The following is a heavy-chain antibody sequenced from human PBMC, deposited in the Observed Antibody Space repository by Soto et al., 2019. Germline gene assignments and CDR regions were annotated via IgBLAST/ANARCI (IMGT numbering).Heavy chain of an antibody. Sequence: SLRLSCVASGFDLRDHAIHCCRQSPLKGLEWVSGIFWDGNRMDYADSVKGRFFISRDNAKNSLYLQMNSLREDDTALYYCTKDINMGGVDVWGQGTTVTVSS. J-gene: IGHJ6*02. D-gene: IGHD3-10*01. CDR2: IFWDGNRM. CDR1: GFDLRDHA. V-gene: IGHV3-9*01. CDR3: TKDINMGGVDV.